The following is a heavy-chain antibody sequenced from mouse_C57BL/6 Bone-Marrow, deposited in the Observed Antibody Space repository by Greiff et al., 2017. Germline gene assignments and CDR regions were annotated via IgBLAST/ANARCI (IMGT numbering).Heavy chain of an antibody. CDR1: GYTFTSYW. J-gene: IGHJ3*01. V-gene: IGHV1-5*01. Sequence: EVQLQQSGTVLARPGASVKMSCKTSGYTFTSYWMHWVKQRPGQGLEWIGAIYPGNSDTSYNQKFKGKAKLTAVTSASTAYMELSSLTNEDSAFYYCTRGDGYYFWFAYWGQGTLVTVSA. CDR2: IYPGNSDT. CDR3: TRGDGYYFWFAY. D-gene: IGHD2-3*01.